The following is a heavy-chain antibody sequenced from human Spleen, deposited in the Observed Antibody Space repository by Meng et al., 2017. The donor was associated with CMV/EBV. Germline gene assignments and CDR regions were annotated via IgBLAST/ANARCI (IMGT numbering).Heavy chain of an antibody. Sequence: SETLSLTCIVSGDSISYYYWSWIRQPPGKGLEWIWYISNSGSTNYNPSLKSRVTISVDTSKNQFSLKLSSVTAADTAVYYCARLVPAADYYYYYGMDVWGQGTTVTVSS. J-gene: IGHJ6*02. CDR1: GDSISYYY. D-gene: IGHD2-2*01. V-gene: IGHV4-59*01. CDR3: ARLVPAADYYYYYGMDV. CDR2: ISNSGST.